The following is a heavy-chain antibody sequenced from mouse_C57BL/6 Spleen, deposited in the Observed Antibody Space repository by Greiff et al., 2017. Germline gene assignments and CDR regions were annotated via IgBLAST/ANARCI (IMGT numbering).Heavy chain of an antibody. CDR3: TSPYYSNQAWFAY. D-gene: IGHD2-5*01. V-gene: IGHV1-15*01. J-gene: IGHJ3*01. Sequence: VQLQQSGAELVRPGASVTLSCKASGYTFTDYEMHWVKQTPVHGLEWIGAIDPETGGTAYNQKFKGKAILTADKSSSTADMELRSLTSEDSAVYYCTSPYYSNQAWFAYWGQGTLVTVSA. CDR1: GYTFTDYE. CDR2: IDPETGGT.